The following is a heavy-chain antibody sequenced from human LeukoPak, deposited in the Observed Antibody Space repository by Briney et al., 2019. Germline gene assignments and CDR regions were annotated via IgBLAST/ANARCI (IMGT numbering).Heavy chain of an antibody. J-gene: IGHJ6*02. D-gene: IGHD4-17*01. V-gene: IGHV3-30*03. Sequence: QTGGSLRLSCAASGFTFSSYGMHWVRQASGKGLEWVAVISYDGSNKYYADSVKGRFTISRDNSKNTLYLQMNSLRAEDTAVYYCARDGLRQYYYYYYGMDVWGQGTTVTVSS. CDR3: ARDGLRQYYYYYYGMDV. CDR2: ISYDGSNK. CDR1: GFTFSSYG.